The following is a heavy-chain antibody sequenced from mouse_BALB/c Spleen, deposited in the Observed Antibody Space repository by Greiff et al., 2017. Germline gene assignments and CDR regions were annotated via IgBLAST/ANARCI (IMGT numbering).Heavy chain of an antibody. CDR3: ARRAMITTDYAMDY. Sequence: QVQLQQPGAELVKPGASVKLSCKASGYTFTSYWMHWVKQRPGQGLEWIGEILPGSGSTNYNEKFKGKATFTADTSSNTAYMQLSSLTSEDSAVYYCARRAMITTDYAMDYGGQGTSVTVSS. D-gene: IGHD2-4*01. CDR2: ILPGSGST. CDR1: GYTFTSYW. V-gene: IGHV1S81*02. J-gene: IGHJ4*01.